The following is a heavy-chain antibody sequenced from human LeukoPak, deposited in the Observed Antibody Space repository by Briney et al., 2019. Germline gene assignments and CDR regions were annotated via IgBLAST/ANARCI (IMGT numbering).Heavy chain of an antibody. J-gene: IGHJ3*02. CDR3: ARTYDSSGYSTDDAFDI. Sequence: ASVKVSCKASGYTFPSYGISWVRQAPGQGLEWMGWISAYNGNTNYAQKLQGRVTMTTDTSTSTAYMELRSLRSDDTAVYYCARTYDSSGYSTDDAFDIWGQGTMVTVSS. D-gene: IGHD3-22*01. CDR1: GYTFPSYG. CDR2: ISAYNGNT. V-gene: IGHV1-18*01.